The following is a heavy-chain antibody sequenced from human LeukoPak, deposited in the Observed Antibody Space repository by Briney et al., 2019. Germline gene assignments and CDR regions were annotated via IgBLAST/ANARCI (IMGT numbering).Heavy chain of an antibody. V-gene: IGHV4-34*01. CDR3: ARVGPYSGSYLSSRNWFDP. CDR1: GGSFRGYF. J-gene: IGHJ5*02. Sequence: SETLSLTCAVYGGSFRGYFWSWIRQPPGKGLEWIGEINPSGSTNYNPSLKSRVSISADTSKNQFSLNLNSVTAADTAVYYRARVGPYSGSYLSSRNWFDPWGQGTLVTVSS. CDR2: INPSGST. D-gene: IGHD1-26*01.